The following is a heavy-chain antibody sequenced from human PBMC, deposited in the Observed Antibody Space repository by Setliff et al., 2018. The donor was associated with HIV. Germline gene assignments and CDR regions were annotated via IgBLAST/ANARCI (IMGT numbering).Heavy chain of an antibody. CDR1: GFTFDDYA. V-gene: IGHV3-43D*03. Sequence: GGSLRLSCAASGFTFDDYAMHWVRQAPGKGLEWVSLISWDGGSTYYADSVKGRFTISRDNSKNSLYLQMNSLRAEDTALYYCAKSSDSSGSPLDYWGQGTLVTVSS. CDR3: AKSSDSSGSPLDY. J-gene: IGHJ4*02. CDR2: ISWDGGST. D-gene: IGHD3-22*01.